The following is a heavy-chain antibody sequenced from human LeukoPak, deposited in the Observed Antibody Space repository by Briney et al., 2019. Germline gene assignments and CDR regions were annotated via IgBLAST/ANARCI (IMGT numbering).Heavy chain of an antibody. V-gene: IGHV3-15*01. J-gene: IGHJ4*02. CDR2: IRSKTDGGTT. D-gene: IGHD5-24*01. CDR1: GFAFSYAW. CDR3: NVFWDAYNHHY. Sequence: GGSLRLSCAASGFAFSYAWVNWVRQAPGKGLEWVGRIRSKTDGGTTDYAGPMKGRFAMSRDDPKNTLDLQMSSLKTEDTGVYYCNVFWDAYNHHYWGQGTLVTVSS.